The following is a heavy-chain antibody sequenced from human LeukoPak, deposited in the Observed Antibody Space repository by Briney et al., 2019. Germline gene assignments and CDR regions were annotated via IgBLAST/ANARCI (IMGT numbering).Heavy chain of an antibody. CDR3: ARGVPVGYCTYGVCYPPYYFDY. CDR2: LNPRSGDD. Sequence: ASVKLSCKAAEYPFISYNINWLRQATGQGLEGMGWLNPRSGDDGYLQKFPRRLTITRASSIDTAYMDLSGLSSHDTAAHFCARGVPVGYCTYGVCYPPYYFDYWGQGTLVTASS. D-gene: IGHD2-8*01. V-gene: IGHV1-8*03. CDR1: EYPFISYN. J-gene: IGHJ4*02.